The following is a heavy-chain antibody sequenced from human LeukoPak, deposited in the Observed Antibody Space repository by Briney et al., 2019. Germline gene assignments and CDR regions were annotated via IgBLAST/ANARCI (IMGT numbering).Heavy chain of an antibody. CDR3: ARVDGSWPSIWFDP. D-gene: IGHD6-13*01. Sequence: SETLSLTCAISGGSISPYIWSWIRQPPGKGLEWIAYISYNGNTNYSPSLKSRVTISVDTSKNQFSLRLSSVTAADTAVYFCARVDGSWPSIWFDPWGQGTLVTVSS. CDR2: ISYNGNT. V-gene: IGHV4-59*01. CDR1: GGSISPYI. J-gene: IGHJ5*01.